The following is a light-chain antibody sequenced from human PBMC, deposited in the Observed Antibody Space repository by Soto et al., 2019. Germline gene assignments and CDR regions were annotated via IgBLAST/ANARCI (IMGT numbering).Light chain of an antibody. Sequence: DIHMTQSPSSLSASVGDTVTITCRASQNIDMYLNWYQQKPGKAPRVLISGASNLQSGVPARFSDSGSGTEFTLTISSLQAEDFASYFCQHTFNSPPWTFGQGTKVEVK. J-gene: IGKJ1*01. CDR3: QHTFNSPPWT. CDR2: GAS. CDR1: QNIDMY. V-gene: IGKV1-39*01.